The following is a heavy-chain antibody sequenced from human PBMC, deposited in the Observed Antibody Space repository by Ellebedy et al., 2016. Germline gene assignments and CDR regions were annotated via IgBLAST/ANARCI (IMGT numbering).Heavy chain of an antibody. D-gene: IGHD1-26*01. J-gene: IGHJ4*02. V-gene: IGHV3-23*01. CDR3: AKDRSGGGSYYDY. CDR1: GFTFSSYA. Sequence: GGSLRLXXAASGFTFSSYAMSWVRQAPGKGLEWVSAISGSGGSTYYADSVKGRFTISRDNSKNTLYLQMNSLRAEDTAVYYCAKDRSGGGSYYDYWGQGTLVTVSS. CDR2: ISGSGGST.